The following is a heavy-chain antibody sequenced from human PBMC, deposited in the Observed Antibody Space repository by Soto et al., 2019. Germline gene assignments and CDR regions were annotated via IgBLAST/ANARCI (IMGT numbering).Heavy chain of an antibody. CDR3: ASSYYDSSGSDY. Sequence: QVQLVQSGAEVKKPGASVKVSCKASGYIFIRYTMHWVRQAPGQRLEWMGWINAGNGNTKYSQKFQGRVTITRATSASTAYMELSSLRSEDTAVYYCASSYYDSSGSDYWGQGTLVTVSS. V-gene: IGHV1-3*01. CDR1: GYIFIRYT. D-gene: IGHD3-22*01. CDR2: INAGNGNT. J-gene: IGHJ4*02.